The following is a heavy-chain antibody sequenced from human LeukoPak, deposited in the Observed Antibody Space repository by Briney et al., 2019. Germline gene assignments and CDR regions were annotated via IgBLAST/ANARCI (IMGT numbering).Heavy chain of an antibody. Sequence: PGGSLQISCQGSGYPFTIYCSGWVRQVPGKGLGGVGNIYPGDSVTTYSPSFQGQVPLSADKSISTAYLQGRSLQPSHSAIFYRAVEVVTSGFDAFVIWGQETMVSVS. D-gene: IGHD2-15*01. CDR2: IYPGDSVT. V-gene: IGHV5-51*01. CDR3: AVEVVTSGFDAFVI. J-gene: IGHJ3*02. CDR1: GYPFTIYC.